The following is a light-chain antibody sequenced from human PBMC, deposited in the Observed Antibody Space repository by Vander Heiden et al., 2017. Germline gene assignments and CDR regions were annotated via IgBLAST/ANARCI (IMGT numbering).Light chain of an antibody. J-gene: IGKJ4*01. CDR1: RSLLHSNRYKY. Sequence: PLTPGAPAYISCRSSRSLLHSNRYKYLDWQQQKPGQSPQLLIDLGSNRGSGVPDRVSGSGSGTDFTMKISRGEDEDAGVYYCMQALPTLTFGGGTKVEIK. V-gene: IGKV2-28*01. CDR2: LGS. CDR3: MQALPTLT.